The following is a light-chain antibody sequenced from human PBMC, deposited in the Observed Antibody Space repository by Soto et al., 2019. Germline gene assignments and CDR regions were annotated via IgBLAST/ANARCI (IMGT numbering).Light chain of an antibody. V-gene: IGLV1-47*01. CDR1: SSNIGTNY. CDR3: AAWDDSLSAWV. J-gene: IGLJ3*02. Sequence: QSALTQPPSTSGTPGQRVTISCSGSSSNIGTNYIYWYQQLPGTAPKLLIYRNNQRPSGVPARFSGSKSDTSASLAISGLRSEDDADYYCAAWDDSLSAWVFGGGTKVTVL. CDR2: RNN.